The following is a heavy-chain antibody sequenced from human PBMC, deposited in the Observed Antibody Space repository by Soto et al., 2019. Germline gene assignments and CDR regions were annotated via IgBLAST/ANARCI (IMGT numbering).Heavy chain of an antibody. Sequence: EVQLVESGGGLVQPGRSLRLSCAASGFTSDDYAMHWVRQGPGKGLEWVSGISWNSSIIGYAGSVKGRFTISRDNAKNSLYLQMNSLRAEDTALYYCAKALTTVTPMVVWGQGTMVTVSS. CDR2: ISWNSSII. CDR1: GFTSDDYA. V-gene: IGHV3-9*02. J-gene: IGHJ3*01. D-gene: IGHD4-17*01. CDR3: AKALTTVTPMVV.